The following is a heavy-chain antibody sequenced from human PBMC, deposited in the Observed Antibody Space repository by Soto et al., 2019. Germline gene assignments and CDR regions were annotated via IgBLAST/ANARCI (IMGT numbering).Heavy chain of an antibody. CDR1: RDTFTSHY. J-gene: IGHJ5*02. CDR2: INPHGGST. V-gene: IGHV1-46*01. Sequence: ASVKVSCKAPRDTFTSHYINWVRQAPGQGLEWMGVINPHGGSTAYAQKFKGRVTLTRDTAASTVYMEVSSLTSEDTAMYYCARSSGGNFGIIIEGPNWSAPWGQGTLVIVSS. CDR3: ARSSGGNFGIIIEGPNWSAP. D-gene: IGHD1-26*01.